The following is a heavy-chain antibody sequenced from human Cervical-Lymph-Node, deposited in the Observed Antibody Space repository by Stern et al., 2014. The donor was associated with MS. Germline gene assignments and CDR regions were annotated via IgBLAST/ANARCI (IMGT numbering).Heavy chain of an antibody. Sequence: QVQLVQSGAEVKKPGSSVKVSCQTSGGTFNTFAIGWVRQAPGQGLEWMGGITPLFDATNDAQKFQGRLTITADESTRTVYMELSSLRFDDTAMYYCARGDSEAPIYYFDYWGQGTLVTVSS. CDR3: ARGDSEAPIYYFDY. D-gene: IGHD2-21*01. V-gene: IGHV1-69*01. J-gene: IGHJ4*02. CDR1: GGTFNTFA. CDR2: ITPLFDAT.